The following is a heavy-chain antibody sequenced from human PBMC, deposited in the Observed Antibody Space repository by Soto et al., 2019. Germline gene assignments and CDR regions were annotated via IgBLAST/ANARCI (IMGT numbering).Heavy chain of an antibody. CDR3: ARGFKLRRLRYFDWLGDAFDI. D-gene: IGHD3-9*01. CDR1: GGTFSSYA. V-gene: IGHV1-69*13. CDR2: IIPIFGTA. Sequence: ASVKVSCKASGGTFSSYAISWVRQAPGQGLEWMGGIIPIFGTANYAQKFQGRVTITADESTSTAYMELSSLRSEDTAVYYCARGFKLRRLRYFDWLGDAFDIWGQGTMVTVSS. J-gene: IGHJ3*02.